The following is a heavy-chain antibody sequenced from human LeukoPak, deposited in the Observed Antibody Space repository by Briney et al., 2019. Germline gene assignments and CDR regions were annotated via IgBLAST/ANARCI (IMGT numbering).Heavy chain of an antibody. J-gene: IGHJ5*02. CDR2: IMQDGSEK. CDR1: GFTFSSYW. V-gene: IGHV3-7*04. Sequence: GGSLRLSCAASGFTFSSYWMSWVRQAPGKGLEWVANIMQDGSEKYYVDSVKGRFTISRDNAKNSLYLQMNSLRAEDTAVYYCARVDWDYWFDPWGQGTLVTVSS. D-gene: IGHD1-26*01. CDR3: ARVDWDYWFDP.